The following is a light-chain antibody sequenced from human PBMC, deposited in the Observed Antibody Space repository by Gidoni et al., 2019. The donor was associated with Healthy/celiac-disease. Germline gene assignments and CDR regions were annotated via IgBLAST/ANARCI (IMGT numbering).Light chain of an antibody. CDR2: KAS. Sequence: DIQMTQSPSTLSASVGDRVTITCRASQSISSWLAWYQQKPGKAPKLLIYKASSVESGVPSRFSGSGSGTEITRTISSLQPDDFATYYCQQYNSYSPYTFGQGTKLEIK. V-gene: IGKV1-5*03. CDR3: QQYNSYSPYT. CDR1: QSISSW. J-gene: IGKJ2*01.